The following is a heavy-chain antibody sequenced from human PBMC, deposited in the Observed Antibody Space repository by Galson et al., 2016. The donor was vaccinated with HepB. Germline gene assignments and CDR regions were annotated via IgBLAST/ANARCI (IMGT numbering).Heavy chain of an antibody. CDR2: ILYDGSKK. J-gene: IGHJ4*02. V-gene: IGHV3-30*18. Sequence: SLRLSCAASGFRFSSYGMHWVRQASGKGLEWVAVILYDGSKKYYADSVKGRFTISRDTPKNTLYLQMNSLRAEDTAVYYCAKDPYYYGSGIDLSFDYWGQGTLVTVSS. D-gene: IGHD3-10*01. CDR3: AKDPYYYGSGIDLSFDY. CDR1: GFRFSSYG.